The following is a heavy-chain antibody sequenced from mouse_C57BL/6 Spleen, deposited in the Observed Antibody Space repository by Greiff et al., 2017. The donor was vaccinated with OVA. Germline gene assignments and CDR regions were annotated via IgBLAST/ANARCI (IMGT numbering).Heavy chain of an antibody. D-gene: IGHD2-3*01. CDR3: ARGAGDGYFDY. CDR2: IYPGSGNT. V-gene: IGHV1-76*01. J-gene: IGHJ2*01. Sequence: QVHVKQSGAELVRPGASVKLSCKASGYTFTDYYINWVKQRPGQGLEWIARIYPGSGNTYYNEKFKGKATLTAEKSSSTAYMQLSSLTSEDSAVYFCARGAGDGYFDYWGQGTTLTVSS. CDR1: GYTFTDYY.